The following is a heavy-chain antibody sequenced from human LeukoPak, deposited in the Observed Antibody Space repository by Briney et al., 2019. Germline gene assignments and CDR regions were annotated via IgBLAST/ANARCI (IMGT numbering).Heavy chain of an antibody. J-gene: IGHJ4*02. D-gene: IGHD3-22*01. Sequence: PGGSLRLSCAASGFTFSNYAMSWVRQAPGKGLEWVSTISDSGTSTRYADSVKGRFTISRDNSKNTLYLQMNSLRAEDTAVYYCAKGGISMIVVYYFDYWGQGTLVTVSS. CDR1: GFTFSNYA. CDR3: AKGGISMIVVYYFDY. V-gene: IGHV3-23*01. CDR2: ISDSGTST.